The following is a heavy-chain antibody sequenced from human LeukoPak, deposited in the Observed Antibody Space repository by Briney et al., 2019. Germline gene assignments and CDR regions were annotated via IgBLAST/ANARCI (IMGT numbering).Heavy chain of an antibody. CDR1: GGSVSSGSDY. CDR2: IYYSGST. V-gene: IGHV4-61*01. CDR3: AREPGETDEGFEY. J-gene: IGHJ4*02. Sequence: SPTLSLTRTVSGGSVSSGSDYWNWLRQPPGKGLEWIGHIYYSGSTDYNPPLKSRVPISADTSKNQFSLKMTSVTAADTALYYCAREPGETDEGFEYWGQGTLVTVS. D-gene: IGHD1-14*01.